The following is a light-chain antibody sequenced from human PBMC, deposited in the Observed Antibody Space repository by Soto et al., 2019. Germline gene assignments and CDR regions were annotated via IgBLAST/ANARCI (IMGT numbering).Light chain of an antibody. CDR1: QSIIHW. Sequence: DIQMTQSPSTLSASVGDRVTITCRASQSIIHWLAWYQQKPRRAPKLLIYRASDLESGVPSRFSGSGSGTEFTLTISRLQPDDFATYYCQQYDSFPYTFGQGSKLDIK. CDR3: QQYDSFPYT. CDR2: RAS. J-gene: IGKJ2*01. V-gene: IGKV1-5*03.